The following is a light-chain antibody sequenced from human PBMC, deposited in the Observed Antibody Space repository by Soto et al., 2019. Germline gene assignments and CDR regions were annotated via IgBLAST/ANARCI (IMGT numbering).Light chain of an antibody. CDR3: QQYNNWPS. J-gene: IGKJ1*01. V-gene: IGKV3-15*01. CDR1: QSVNSN. Sequence: EIVMTQSPATLSVSPGERATLSCRASQSVNSNLAGYQQKPGQAPRLLIYGASTRATGVPARCSGSGSGAEFILTVSSLQSDGFAVYFCQQYNNWPSCGQGTEVEI. CDR2: GAS.